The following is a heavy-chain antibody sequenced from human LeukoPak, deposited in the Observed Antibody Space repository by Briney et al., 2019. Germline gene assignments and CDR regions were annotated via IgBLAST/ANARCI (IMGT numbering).Heavy chain of an antibody. D-gene: IGHD1-26*01. V-gene: IGHV4-30-4*08. CDR2: IYYSGST. CDR1: GGSISSGDYY. CDR3: ARDASVVGAANYYFVY. J-gene: IGHJ4*02. Sequence: SQTLSLTCTVSGGSISSGDYYWSWIRQPPGKGLEWIGYIYYSGSTYYNPSLKSRVTISVDTSKNQFSLKLSSVTATDTAVYYCARDASVVGAANYYFVYWGQGTLVTVSS.